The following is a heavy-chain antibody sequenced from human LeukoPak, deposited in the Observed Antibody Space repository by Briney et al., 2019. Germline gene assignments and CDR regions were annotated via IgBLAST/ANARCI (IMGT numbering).Heavy chain of an antibody. CDR2: IYYSGST. J-gene: IGHJ6*02. D-gene: IGHD4-17*01. Sequence: NTSETLSLTCTVSGGSISSSSYYWGWIRQPPGKGLEWIGYIYYSGSTNYNPSLKSRVTISVDTSKNQFSLKLSSVTAADTAVYYCARLTVTTVYYYYGMDVWGQGTTVTVSS. CDR3: ARLTVTTVYYYYGMDV. CDR1: GGSISSSSYY. V-gene: IGHV4-61*05.